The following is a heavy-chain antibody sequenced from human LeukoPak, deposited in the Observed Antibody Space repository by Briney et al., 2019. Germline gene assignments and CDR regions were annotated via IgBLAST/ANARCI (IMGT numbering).Heavy chain of an antibody. D-gene: IGHD4-17*01. V-gene: IGHV3-23*01. CDR2: ISGSGSGGST. J-gene: IGHJ4*02. Sequence: PGGSLRLSCAASGFTFSSSAMSWVRQAPGKGLEWVSSISGSGSGGSTYYADSVKGRFTISRDNSKNTLYLQMNSLRAEDTAVYYCAKGGHQDYGDYHVYYWGQGTLVTVSS. CDR3: AKGGHQDYGDYHVYY. CDR1: GFTFSSSA.